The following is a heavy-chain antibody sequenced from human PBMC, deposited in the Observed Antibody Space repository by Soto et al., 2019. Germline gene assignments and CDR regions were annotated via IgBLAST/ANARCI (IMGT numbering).Heavy chain of an antibody. J-gene: IGHJ6*02. CDR2: ISAHNGNT. V-gene: IGHV1-18*01. CDR3: ARDQFLPYYDILTGYYEYYCYGMDV. CDR1: GYTFTSYG. Sequence: QVQLVQSGAEVKKTGASVKVSCKASGYTFTSYGISWVRQAPGQGLEWMGWISAHNGNTNYAQKLQGRVTMTTDTPTSTAYMELRSLRSDDTAVYYCARDQFLPYYDILTGYYEYYCYGMDVWGQGTTVTVSS. D-gene: IGHD3-9*01.